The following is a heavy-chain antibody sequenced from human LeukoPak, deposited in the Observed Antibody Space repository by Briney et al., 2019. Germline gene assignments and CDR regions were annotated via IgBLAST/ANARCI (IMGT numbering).Heavy chain of an antibody. V-gene: IGHV3-30*18. CDR2: ISYDGTNK. CDR1: GFTFSHYA. Sequence: GGSLRLSCAASGFTFSHYAMHWVRQAPGKGLDWVAVISYDGTNKYYADSVKGRSTISRDNSKNTLSLQMNSLRAEDTAVYYCAKDRYSGYDWGYYFYGMDVWGQGTTVTVSS. J-gene: IGHJ6*02. CDR3: AKDRYSGYDWGYYFYGMDV. D-gene: IGHD5-12*01.